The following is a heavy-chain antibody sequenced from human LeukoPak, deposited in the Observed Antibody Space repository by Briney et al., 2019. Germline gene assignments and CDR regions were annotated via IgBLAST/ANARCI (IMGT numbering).Heavy chain of an antibody. D-gene: IGHD6-19*01. CDR3: ARVGASSGWPYYFDS. CDR2: ISSNGGST. V-gene: IGHV3-64*01. Sequence: PGGSLRLSCAASGFTFSSYSMNWVRQAPGKGLEYVSGISSNGGSTYYANPVKGRFTISRDNSKNTLYLQMGSLRAEDMAVYYCARVGASSGWPYYFDSWGQGTLVTVSS. J-gene: IGHJ4*02. CDR1: GFTFSSYS.